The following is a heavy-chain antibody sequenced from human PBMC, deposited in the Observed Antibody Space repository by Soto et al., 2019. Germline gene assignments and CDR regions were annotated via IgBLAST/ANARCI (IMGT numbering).Heavy chain of an antibody. Sequence: PGGSLRRSCAASGFTVSSNYMSWVRQAPGKGLEWVSVIYSGGSTNYADSVKGRFTISRDNSKNTLYLQMNSLRAEDTAVYYCAREGVVAASDWGQGTLVTVSS. J-gene: IGHJ4*02. CDR3: AREGVVAASD. CDR2: IYSGGST. CDR1: GFTVSSNY. D-gene: IGHD2-15*01. V-gene: IGHV3-66*01.